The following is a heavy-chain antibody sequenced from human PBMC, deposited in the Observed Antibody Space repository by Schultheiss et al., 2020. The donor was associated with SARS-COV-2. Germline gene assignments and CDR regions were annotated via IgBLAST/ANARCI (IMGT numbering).Heavy chain of an antibody. D-gene: IGHD2-15*01. CDR2: IWYDGSNK. J-gene: IGHJ3*02. CDR3: ARPSPGYCSGGSCPDAFDI. CDR1: GFTFSSYA. V-gene: IGHV3-33*08. Sequence: GGSLRLSCAASGFTFSSYAMSWVRQAPGKGLEWVAVIWYDGSNKYYADSVKGRFTISRDNSKNTLYLQMNSLRAEDTAVYYCARPSPGYCSGGSCPDAFDIWGQGTMVTVSS.